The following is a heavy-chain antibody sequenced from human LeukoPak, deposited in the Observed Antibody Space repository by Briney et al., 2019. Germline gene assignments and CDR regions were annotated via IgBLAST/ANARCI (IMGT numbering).Heavy chain of an antibody. CDR2: INHSGST. V-gene: IGHV4-34*01. CDR3: ARGGNYDILTGYYRFDY. D-gene: IGHD3-9*01. J-gene: IGHJ4*02. CDR1: GGSISSYY. Sequence: SETLSLTCTVSGGSISSYYWSWIRQPPGKGLEWIGEINHSGSTNYNPSLKSRVTISVDTSKNQFSLKLSSVTAADTAVYYCARGGNYDILTGYYRFDYWGQGTLVTVSS.